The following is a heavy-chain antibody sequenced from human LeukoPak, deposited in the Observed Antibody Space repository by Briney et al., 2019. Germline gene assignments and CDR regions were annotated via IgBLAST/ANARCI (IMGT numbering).Heavy chain of an antibody. V-gene: IGHV4-59*01. CDR2: IYYTGST. CDR3: ARDDYGFDY. CDR1: GGSISTYY. Sequence: PSQTLSLTCTVSGGSISTYYWSWIRQPPGKGLEWIGYIYYTGSTNYNPSLKSQVTISVDTSKNQFSLKLSSVTAADTAVYYCARDDYGFDYWGQGTLVTVSS. J-gene: IGHJ4*02. D-gene: IGHD4-17*01.